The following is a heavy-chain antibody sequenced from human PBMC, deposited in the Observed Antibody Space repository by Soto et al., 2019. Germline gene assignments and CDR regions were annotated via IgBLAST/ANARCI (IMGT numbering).Heavy chain of an antibody. Sequence: GGSLRLSCAASGFTFSTYAMNWVRQAPGKGLEWVSAISGSGGVAFYADSVKGRFTISRDNSKNTLYLQMNSLRAEDTAMYYCAKILAVASTGYWGQGTLVTVSS. D-gene: IGHD6-19*01. CDR3: AKILAVASTGY. CDR1: GFTFSTYA. J-gene: IGHJ1*01. CDR2: ISGSGGVA. V-gene: IGHV3-23*01.